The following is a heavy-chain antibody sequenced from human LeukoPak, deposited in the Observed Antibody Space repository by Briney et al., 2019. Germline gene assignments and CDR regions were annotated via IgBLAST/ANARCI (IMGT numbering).Heavy chain of an antibody. CDR3: AKDKGGYCSSTSCYTVYFDY. J-gene: IGHJ4*02. CDR1: GFTFSSYA. Sequence: GGSLRLSCAASGFTFSSYAMSWVRQAPGKGLEWVSAISGSGGSTYYADSVKGRFTISRDNSKNTLYLQMNSLRAEDTAVYYCAKDKGGYCSSTSCYTVYFDYWGQGTLVTVSP. CDR2: ISGSGGST. V-gene: IGHV3-23*01. D-gene: IGHD2-2*02.